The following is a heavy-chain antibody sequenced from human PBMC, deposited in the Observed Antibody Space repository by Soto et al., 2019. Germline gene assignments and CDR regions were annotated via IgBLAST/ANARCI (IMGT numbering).Heavy chain of an antibody. D-gene: IGHD5-18*01. CDR3: ARVGGYSYCGVDY. CDR2: INPSGVST. J-gene: IGHJ4*01. CDR1: GYTFTSYY. Sequence: HVQLVQSGAEVKKPGSSVKVSCKASGYTFTSYYIHWVRQAPGQGLEWMGIINPSGVSTTYAQKLQGRVTMTRDTSTSTVYMALSCRRSEDTAVYYCARVGGYSYCGVDYWGQGNLVTVSS. V-gene: IGHV1-46*01.